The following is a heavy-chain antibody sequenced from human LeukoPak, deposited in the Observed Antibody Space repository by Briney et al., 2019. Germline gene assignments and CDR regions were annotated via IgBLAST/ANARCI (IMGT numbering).Heavy chain of an antibody. CDR3: VSPRGFSYGYFDY. V-gene: IGHV4-39*01. D-gene: IGHD5-18*01. CDR1: GGSFSRSSAY. Sequence: PSETLSLTCTVSGGSFSRSSAYWGWIRQPPGKGLEWIGSIYYSKNTYYNPSLKSRVTISADTSKNQFSLTLGSVSATDTAVYYCVSPRGFSYGYFDYWGQGTLVTVSS. J-gene: IGHJ4*02. CDR2: IYYSKNT.